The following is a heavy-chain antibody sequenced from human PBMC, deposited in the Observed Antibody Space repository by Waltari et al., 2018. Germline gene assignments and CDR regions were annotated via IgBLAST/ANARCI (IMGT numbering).Heavy chain of an antibody. Sequence: QVQLVQSGAEVKKPGASVKVSCEASGYSFPGYYIHWVRQAPGQGLEGMGRISPTTYSTDYAEKFQGRITLTTDTSINTAYMELTGLTSDDTAIFFCARVDHRATNYYYGFDHWGQGTLVTVSS. CDR2: ISPTTYST. D-gene: IGHD3-22*01. CDR1: GYSFPGYY. J-gene: IGHJ4*02. V-gene: IGHV1-2*06. CDR3: ARVDHRATNYYYGFDH.